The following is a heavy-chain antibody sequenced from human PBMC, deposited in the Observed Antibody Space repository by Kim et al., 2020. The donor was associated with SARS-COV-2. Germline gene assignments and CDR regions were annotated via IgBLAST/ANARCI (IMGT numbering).Heavy chain of an antibody. CDR3: ARGVAAAGWFDP. CDR1: GYTFTSYA. Sequence: ASVKVSCKASGYTFTSYAMHWVRQAPGQRLEWMGWINAGNGNTKYSQKFQGRVTITRDTSASTAYMELSSLRSEDTAVYYCARGVAAAGWFDPWGQGTLVTVSS. D-gene: IGHD6-13*01. J-gene: IGHJ5*02. CDR2: INAGNGNT. V-gene: IGHV1-3*01.